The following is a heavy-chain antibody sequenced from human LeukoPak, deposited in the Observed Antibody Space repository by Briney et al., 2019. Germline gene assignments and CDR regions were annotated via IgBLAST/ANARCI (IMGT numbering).Heavy chain of an antibody. V-gene: IGHV4-59*12. CDR1: GGSISSYY. CDR3: ARPGYCSSTSCYRFDY. D-gene: IGHD2-2*01. J-gene: IGHJ4*02. CDR2: IYYSGST. Sequence: SETLSLTCTVSGGSISSYYWSWIRQPPGKGLEWIGYIYYSGSTNYNPSLKSRVTISVDTSKNQFSLKLSSVTAADSAVYYCARPGYCSSTSCYRFDYWGQGTLVTVSS.